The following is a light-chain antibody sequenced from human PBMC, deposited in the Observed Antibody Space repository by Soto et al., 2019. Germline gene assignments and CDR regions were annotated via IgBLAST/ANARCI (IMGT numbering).Light chain of an antibody. V-gene: IGKV1-5*03. J-gene: IGKJ1*01. CDR3: QRYKSYAWT. CDR1: QSISTW. Sequence: DIQMTQSPSPLSAPVGDRVTITCRASQSISTWLAWYQQKPGKAPKLLIYKASSLESGGPSRFSGSGSGTEFTVTSSSLQADDFGSYYVQRYKSYAWTVGEGTKVEIK. CDR2: KAS.